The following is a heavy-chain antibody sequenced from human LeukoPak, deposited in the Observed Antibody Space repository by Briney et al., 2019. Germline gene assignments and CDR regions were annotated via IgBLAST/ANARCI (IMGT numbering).Heavy chain of an antibody. CDR1: GFTFSSYA. J-gene: IGHJ4*02. D-gene: IGHD2-2*01. CDR2: ISGSGGST. V-gene: IGHV3-23*01. CDR3: VRIMEDIVVVPAAIFDY. Sequence: GGSLRLSCAASGFTFSSYAMSWVRQAPGKGLEWVSAISGSGGSTYYADSVKGRFTISRDNSKNTLYLQMNSLRAEDTAVYYCVRIMEDIVVVPAAIFDYWGQGTLVTVSS.